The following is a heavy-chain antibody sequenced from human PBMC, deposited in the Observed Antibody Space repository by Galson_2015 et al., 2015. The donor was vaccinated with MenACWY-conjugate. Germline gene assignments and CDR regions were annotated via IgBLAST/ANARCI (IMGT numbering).Heavy chain of an antibody. CDR2: IYPGDSDT. D-gene: IGHD6-6*01. V-gene: IGHV5-51*01. CDR3: ARQWIAAPRGADAFDI. CDR1: GYSFTSYW. Sequence: QSGAEVKKPGESLKISCKGSGYSFTSYWIGWVRQMPGKGLEWMGIIYPGDSDTRYSPSFQGQVTISADKSISTAYLQWSSLKASDTAMYYCARQWIAAPRGADAFDIWGQGTTVTVSS. J-gene: IGHJ3*02.